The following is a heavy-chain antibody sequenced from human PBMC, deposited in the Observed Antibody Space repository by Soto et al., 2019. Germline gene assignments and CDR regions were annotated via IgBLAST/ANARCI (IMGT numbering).Heavy chain of an antibody. D-gene: IGHD5-12*01. J-gene: IGHJ4*02. CDR2: ISYDGDNE. CDR1: GFSFSNYA. Sequence: PGGSLRLSCAASGFSFSNYAMHWVRQAPGKGLEWLAIISYDGDNEYYADSVRGRFTISRDNSKNTLYLQMNSLRVDDTAVYYCAKVWDPSPNIVATFLFDYWGQGTLVTVSS. V-gene: IGHV3-30*18. CDR3: AKVWDPSPNIVATFLFDY.